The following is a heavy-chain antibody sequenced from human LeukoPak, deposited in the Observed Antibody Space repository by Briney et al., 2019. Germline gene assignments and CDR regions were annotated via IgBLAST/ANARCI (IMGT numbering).Heavy chain of an antibody. CDR2: MNPNSGNT. CDR3: ARVFYDFWSGSDYYFDY. CDR1: GYTFTSYD. D-gene: IGHD3-3*01. V-gene: IGHV1-8*03. Sequence: ASVKVSCKASGYTFTSYDINWVRQATGQGLEWMGWMNPNSGNTGYAQKFQGRVTITRNTSISTAYMELSSLRSEDTAVYYCARVFYDFWSGSDYYFDYWGQGTLVTVSS. J-gene: IGHJ4*02.